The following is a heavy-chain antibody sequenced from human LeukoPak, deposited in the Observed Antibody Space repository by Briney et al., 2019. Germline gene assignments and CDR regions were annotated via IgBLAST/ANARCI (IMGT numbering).Heavy chain of an antibody. CDR3: AKESSGYYLDY. V-gene: IGHV3-53*01. Sequence: GGSLRLSCAASGFTVSNDYMSWVRQAPGKGPECVSFIYPSGATFYADSVKGRFANSRDDSKNTLYLQMNNLRIDDTAVYYCAKESSGYYLDYWGQGTLVSVSS. CDR1: GFTVSNDY. CDR2: IYPSGAT. D-gene: IGHD6-25*01. J-gene: IGHJ4*02.